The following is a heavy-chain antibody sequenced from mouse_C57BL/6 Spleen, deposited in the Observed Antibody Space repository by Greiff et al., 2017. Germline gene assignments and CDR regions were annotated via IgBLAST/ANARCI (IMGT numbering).Heavy chain of an antibody. CDR1: GYTFTSYW. D-gene: IGHD1-1*01. V-gene: IGHV1-64*01. CDR2: IHPNSGST. CDR3: ARETTGFYAMSS. Sequence: QVQLQQPGAELVKPGASVKLSCKASGYTFTSYWMHWVKQRPGQGLEWIGMIHPNSGSTNYNEKFKSKATLTVDKSSSTAYMQLSSLTSEDSAVYYCARETTGFYAMSSWGQGTSVTVSS. J-gene: IGHJ4*01.